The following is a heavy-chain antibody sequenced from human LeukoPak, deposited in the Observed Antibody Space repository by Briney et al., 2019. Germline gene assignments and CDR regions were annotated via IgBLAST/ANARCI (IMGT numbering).Heavy chain of an antibody. D-gene: IGHD6-6*01. CDR1: GGTFSSYA. Sequence: SVKVSCKASGGTFSSYAIGWVRQAPGQGLEWMGGIIPIFGTANYAQKFQGRVTITTDEFTSTAYMELSSLRSEDTAVYYCASEQLARLYYMDVWGKGTTVTVSS. CDR3: ASEQLARLYYMDV. CDR2: IIPIFGTA. J-gene: IGHJ6*03. V-gene: IGHV1-69*05.